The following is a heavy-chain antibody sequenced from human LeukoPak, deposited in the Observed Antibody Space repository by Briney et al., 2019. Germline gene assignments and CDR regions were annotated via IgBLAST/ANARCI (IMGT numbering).Heavy chain of an antibody. J-gene: IGHJ4*02. Sequence: SETLSLTCTVSGGSISSYYWSWIRQPPGKGLEWIGYIYYSGSTNYNPSLKSRVTISVDTSKNQFSLKLSSVTAADTAVYYCARFEYSSSSYYFDYWGQGTLVTVSS. CDR3: ARFEYSSSSYYFDY. D-gene: IGHD6-6*01. CDR1: GGSISSYY. CDR2: IYYSGST. V-gene: IGHV4-59*01.